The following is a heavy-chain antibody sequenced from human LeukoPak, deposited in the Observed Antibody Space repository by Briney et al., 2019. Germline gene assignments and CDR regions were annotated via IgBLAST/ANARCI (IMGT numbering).Heavy chain of an antibody. J-gene: IGHJ3*02. CDR1: GGSISNHY. V-gene: IGHV4-4*07. Sequence: SETLSLTRNVSGGSISNHYWSWTRQPAGKGLELIGRIYTSGSTNYNPSLKSRVTMSVDTSKNQFSLKLSSVTAADTAVYYCARSRCSSISCASRGAFDIWGQGTMVTDSS. CDR3: ARSRCSSISCASRGAFDI. CDR2: IYTSGST. D-gene: IGHD2-2*01.